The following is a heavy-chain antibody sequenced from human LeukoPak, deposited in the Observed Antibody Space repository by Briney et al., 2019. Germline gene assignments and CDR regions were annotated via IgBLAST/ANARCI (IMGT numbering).Heavy chain of an antibody. CDR3: AKDRTVGYYDSSGYYYDTKYFDY. J-gene: IGHJ4*02. V-gene: IGHV3-30*02. D-gene: IGHD3-22*01. Sequence: GGSLRLSCGASGFTFSSYGMHWVRQAPGKGLEWVAFIRYDGSNKYYADSVKGRFTISRDNSKNTLYLQMNSLRAEDTAVYYCAKDRTVGYYDSSGYYYDTKYFDYWGQGTLVTVSS. CDR2: IRYDGSNK. CDR1: GFTFSSYG.